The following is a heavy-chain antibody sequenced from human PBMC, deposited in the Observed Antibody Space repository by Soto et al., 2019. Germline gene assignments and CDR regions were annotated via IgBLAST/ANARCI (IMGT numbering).Heavy chain of an antibody. Sequence: EVQLVESGGGLVQPGGSLRLCCAASGFTFSSYSMNWVRQAPGKGLEWVSYISSSSSTIYYADSVKGRFTISRDNAKNSLYLQMNSLRAEDTAVYYCARDKGRSPLDYWGQGTLVTVSS. J-gene: IGHJ4*02. D-gene: IGHD2-15*01. CDR3: ARDKGRSPLDY. V-gene: IGHV3-48*01. CDR1: GFTFSSYS. CDR2: ISSSSSTI.